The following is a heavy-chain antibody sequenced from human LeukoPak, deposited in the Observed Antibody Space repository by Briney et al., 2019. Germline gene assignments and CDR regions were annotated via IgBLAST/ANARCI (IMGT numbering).Heavy chain of an antibody. CDR3: ARSGTAAGRRDY. CDR2: IYSSGST. D-gene: IGHD6-13*01. CDR1: GGSISSYY. J-gene: IGHJ4*02. Sequence: SETLSLTCTVSGGSISSYYWTWIRQPPGKGPEWIGYIYSSGSTNYNPSLKSRVTISVDTSKNQFSLKLSSVTAADTAVYYCARSGTAAGRRDYWGQGTLVTVSS. V-gene: IGHV4-59*01.